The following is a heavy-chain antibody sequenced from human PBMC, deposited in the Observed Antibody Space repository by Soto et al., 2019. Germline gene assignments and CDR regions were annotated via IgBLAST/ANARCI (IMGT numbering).Heavy chain of an antibody. V-gene: IGHV1-8*01. CDR3: AGYIFGPGFIS. CDR1: GSTFSTLD. CDR2: MHANTCLT. D-gene: IGHD3-10*01. Sequence: QVQLVQSGAEVKKPGASVKVSCKASGSTFSTLDLNWVRQAPGQGLYWMGWMHANTCLTGHAQKFQGRLSMTRDTSRLTAYLELSSLRADDTAVYYCAGYIFGPGFISWCQGTLVTVSS. J-gene: IGHJ4*02.